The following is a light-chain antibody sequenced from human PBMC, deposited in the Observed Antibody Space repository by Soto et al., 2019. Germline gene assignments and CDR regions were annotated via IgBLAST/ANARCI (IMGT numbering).Light chain of an antibody. J-gene: IGLJ1*01. Sequence: QSALTQPASVSGSPGQSITISCTGTSSDVGGYNYVSWYQQHPGKAPKLMIYDVSNRPSGVSNRFSGSKSGNTASLTISGLQADVFADYYCSSYTSICSYVFGTGTKVTVL. CDR1: SSDVGGYNY. CDR3: SSYTSICSYV. CDR2: DVS. V-gene: IGLV2-14*01.